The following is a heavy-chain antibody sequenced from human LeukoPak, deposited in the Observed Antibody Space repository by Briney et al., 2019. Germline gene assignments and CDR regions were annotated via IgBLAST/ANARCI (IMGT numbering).Heavy chain of an antibody. V-gene: IGHV3-30-3*01. CDR1: GFTFSSYA. D-gene: IGHD3-10*01. Sequence: HAGGSLRLSCAASGFTFSSYAMHWVRQAPGKGLEWVAVISYDGSNKYYADSVKGRFTISRDNSKNTLYLQMNSLRAEDSAVYYCARDRSPVTMVRGYYYGMDVWGQGTTVTVSS. CDR2: ISYDGSNK. J-gene: IGHJ6*02. CDR3: ARDRSPVTMVRGYYYGMDV.